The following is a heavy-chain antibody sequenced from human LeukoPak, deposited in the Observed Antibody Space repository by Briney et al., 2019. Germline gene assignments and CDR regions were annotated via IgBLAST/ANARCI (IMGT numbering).Heavy chain of an antibody. CDR2: IDHSGST. J-gene: IGHJ4*02. D-gene: IGHD3-3*01. V-gene: IGHV4-34*01. Sequence: PSETLSLTCAVYGGSFIDYYWSWLHQPPGKGLEWIGEIDHSGSTTYNPSLKSRVTISVDTSKNQFSLKLNSVTAADTAVYYCARGFSHWGQGTLVTVSS. CDR1: GGSFIDYY. CDR3: ARGFSH.